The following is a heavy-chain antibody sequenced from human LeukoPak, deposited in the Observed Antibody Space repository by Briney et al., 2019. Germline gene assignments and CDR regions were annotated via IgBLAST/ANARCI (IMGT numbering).Heavy chain of an antibody. CDR3: ARVKVVGATGDY. J-gene: IGHJ4*02. V-gene: IGHV3-72*01. CDR2: TRNKANSYTT. Sequence: GGSLRLSCAASGFTFSDHYMDWVRQAPGKGLGWVGRTRNKANSYTTEYAASVKGRFTISRDDSKNSLYLQMNSLKTEDTAVYYCARVKVVGATGDYWGQGTLVTVSS. D-gene: IGHD1-26*01. CDR1: GFTFSDHY.